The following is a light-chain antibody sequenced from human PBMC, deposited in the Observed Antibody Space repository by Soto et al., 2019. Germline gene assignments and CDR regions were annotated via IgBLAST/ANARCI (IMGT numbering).Light chain of an antibody. Sequence: EIVLTQSPATLSLSPGERATLSCRASQSVSTYLAWYQQQPGQAPRLLIYDASSRATGIPARFSGSGSGTEFTLTISSLEPEDFAVYYCQQRSNWPVTFGQGTRVEIK. V-gene: IGKV3-11*01. CDR3: QQRSNWPVT. J-gene: IGKJ1*01. CDR2: DAS. CDR1: QSVSTY.